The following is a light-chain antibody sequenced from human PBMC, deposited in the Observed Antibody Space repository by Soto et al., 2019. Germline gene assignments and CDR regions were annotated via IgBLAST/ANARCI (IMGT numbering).Light chain of an antibody. CDR2: GAS. Sequence: EIVLTQSPGTLSLSPGERATLSCRASQSIPNSYLSWYQHKPGQAPRLLIHGASSRATGTPDRFSGSGSGTDFTLSIDRLEPEAFALYYCLQYGSTPGTFGQGTKVDLK. CDR3: LQYGSTPGT. CDR1: QSIPNSY. V-gene: IGKV3-20*01. J-gene: IGKJ1*01.